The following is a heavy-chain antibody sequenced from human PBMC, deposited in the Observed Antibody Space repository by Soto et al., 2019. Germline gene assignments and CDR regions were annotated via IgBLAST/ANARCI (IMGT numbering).Heavy chain of an antibody. V-gene: IGHV3-23*01. J-gene: IGHJ4*02. CDR3: AKDGWTTFGYMFPAKFDY. Sequence: GGSLRLSCAASGFTFSSYAMSWVRQAPGKGLEWVSAISGSGGSTYYADSVKGRFTISRDNSKNTLYLQMNSLRAEDTAVYYCAKDGWTTFGYMFPAKFDYWGQGTLVTVSS. CDR1: GFTFSSYA. CDR2: ISGSGGST. D-gene: IGHD3-16*01.